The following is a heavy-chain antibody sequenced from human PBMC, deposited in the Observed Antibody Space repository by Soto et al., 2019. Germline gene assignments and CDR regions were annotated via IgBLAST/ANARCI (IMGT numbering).Heavy chain of an antibody. CDR2: IIPIFGTA. CDR1: GGTFSSYA. Sequence: SVKVSCKASGGTFSSYAISWVRQAPGQGLEWMGGIIPIFGTANYAQKFQGRVTITADESTSTAYMELSSLRSEDTAVYYCAREKWMGLEDVYYYDSSGYYYDGENWFDPWGQGTLVTVSS. CDR3: AREKWMGLEDVYYYDSSGYYYDGENWFDP. J-gene: IGHJ5*02. V-gene: IGHV1-69*13. D-gene: IGHD3-22*01.